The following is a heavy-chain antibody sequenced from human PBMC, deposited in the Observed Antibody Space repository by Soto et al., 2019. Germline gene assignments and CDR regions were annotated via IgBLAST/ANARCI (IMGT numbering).Heavy chain of an antibody. Sequence: GGSLRLSCAASGFTFSSYGMHWVRQAPGKGLEWVAVIWYDGSNKYYADSVKGRFTISRDNSKNTLYLQMNSLRAEDTAVYYCARDSTVLRYFDWSPDSDYFDYWGQGTLVTVSS. V-gene: IGHV3-33*01. CDR2: IWYDGSNK. CDR3: ARDSTVLRYFDWSPDSDYFDY. J-gene: IGHJ4*02. CDR1: GFTFSSYG. D-gene: IGHD3-9*01.